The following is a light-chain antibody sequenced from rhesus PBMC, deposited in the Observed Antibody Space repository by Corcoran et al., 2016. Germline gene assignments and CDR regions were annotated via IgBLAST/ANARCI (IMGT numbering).Light chain of an antibody. CDR1: SSDIGGYND. CDR3: SSYAGSNTYI. V-gene: IGLV2-32*02. CDR2: EVS. J-gene: IGLJ1*01. Sequence: QAALTQPRSVSGSPGQSVTISCTGTSSDIGGYNDVSWYQQHPGTAPKLMIYEVSKRPSGVSDRFSGSKSGNTASLTISGLQAEDEAYYYCSSYAGSNTYIFGAGTRLTVL.